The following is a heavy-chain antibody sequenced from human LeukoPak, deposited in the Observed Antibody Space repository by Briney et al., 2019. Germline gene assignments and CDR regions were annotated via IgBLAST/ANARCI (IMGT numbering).Heavy chain of an antibody. CDR3: ARVPIYGGQAFDS. Sequence: PGGSLRLSCAASGFTFNSYWMHWVRYAPGKGLVWVSRINVDGSSRDYADSVEGRFSISRDNAKKTVYLQMNRLRAEDTAVYYCARVPIYGGQAFDSWGQGILVTVSS. CDR2: INVDGSSR. D-gene: IGHD4-23*01. J-gene: IGHJ4*02. V-gene: IGHV3-74*01. CDR1: GFTFNSYW.